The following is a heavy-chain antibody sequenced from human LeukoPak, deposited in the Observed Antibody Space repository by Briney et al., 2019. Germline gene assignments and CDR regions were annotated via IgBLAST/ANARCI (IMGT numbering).Heavy chain of an antibody. Sequence: PSETLSLTCAVYVGSFCGYYWSGMREPPGEGVEWSGEIYHGGGTKYNPSIKSRVTISVHTSKNQSSLKLSSVTAADTAVYYCARRYTNYPPLDYWGQGTLVTVSS. V-gene: IGHV4-34*01. CDR3: ARRYTNYPPLDY. D-gene: IGHD1-1*01. CDR2: IYHGGGT. CDR1: VGSFCGYY. J-gene: IGHJ4*02.